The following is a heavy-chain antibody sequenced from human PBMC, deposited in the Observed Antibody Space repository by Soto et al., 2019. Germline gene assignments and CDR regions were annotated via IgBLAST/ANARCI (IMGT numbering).Heavy chain of an antibody. J-gene: IGHJ4*02. V-gene: IGHV1-8*01. CDR2: MEPSTGGT. CDR1: GYSFTSLD. D-gene: IGHD1-26*01. CDR3: ARGVSAGVDY. Sequence: QVQLVQSGAEVREPGASVKVSCKASGYSFTSLDINWVRQTAGQGLEWMGWMEPSTGGTGYAQKSQGRVTMTRDTSINTAYMELTTLTSDDTAFYYCARGVSAGVDYWGQGTLVTVSS.